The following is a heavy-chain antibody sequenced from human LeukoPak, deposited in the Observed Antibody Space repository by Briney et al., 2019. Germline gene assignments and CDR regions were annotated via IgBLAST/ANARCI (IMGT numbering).Heavy chain of an antibody. D-gene: IGHD4-17*01. V-gene: IGHV3-33*01. Sequence: PGRSLRLSCAASGFTFSRYGMHWVRQAPGEGLETVSVLWYDGSNKYYTASVKGRFTISRDNSKNTLYLQMNSLRADDTAVYYCARRDRHDYEGRYYGMDVWGQGTTVTVSS. CDR1: GFTFSRYG. CDR3: ARRDRHDYEGRYYGMDV. J-gene: IGHJ6*02. CDR2: LWYDGSNK.